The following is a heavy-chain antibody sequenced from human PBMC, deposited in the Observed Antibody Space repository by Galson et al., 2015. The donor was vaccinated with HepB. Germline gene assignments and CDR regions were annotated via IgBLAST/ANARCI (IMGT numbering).Heavy chain of an antibody. D-gene: IGHD6-19*01. Sequence: SLRLSCAASGFTFSYYAMSWVRQAPGKGLEWISAITPSGDNTYSADSMKGRFFISRDNSRNTLFLQMNSLRADDTAIYFCAKVFPEKVDGWYRQALYYFDSWGQGTRVTVSS. J-gene: IGHJ4*02. CDR2: ITPSGDNT. V-gene: IGHV3-23*01. CDR1: GFTFSYYA. CDR3: AKVFPEKVDGWYRQALYYFDS.